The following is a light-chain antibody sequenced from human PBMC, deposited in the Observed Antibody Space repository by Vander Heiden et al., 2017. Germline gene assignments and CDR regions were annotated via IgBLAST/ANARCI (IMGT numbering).Light chain of an antibody. V-gene: IGKV1-16*02. CDR1: QCISNY. Sequence: IHITHSPSSLSASVSDRVTITLLPGQCISNYLAWFQQKPGKAPKPLIYAASSLQSGVPAKFSGSGSGTDFTLTISSLQPEDFATYYCQQYNSYPFTFGPGTKVDIK. CDR3: QQYNSYPFT. J-gene: IGKJ3*01. CDR2: AAS.